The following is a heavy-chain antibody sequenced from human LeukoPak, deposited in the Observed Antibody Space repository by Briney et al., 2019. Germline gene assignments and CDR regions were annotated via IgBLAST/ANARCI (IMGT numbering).Heavy chain of an antibody. CDR3: ARGGSQFDP. CDR2: INQNGNEK. Sequence: GGCLRLSCVASGFTFTTYWMSWVRQAPGKGLEWVANINQNGNEKYYVDSVKGRFTISRDNATNSLYLQMNSLRVEDTAMYFCARGGSQFDPWGQGTLVTVSS. CDR1: GFTFTTYW. V-gene: IGHV3-7*03. D-gene: IGHD6-19*01. J-gene: IGHJ5*02.